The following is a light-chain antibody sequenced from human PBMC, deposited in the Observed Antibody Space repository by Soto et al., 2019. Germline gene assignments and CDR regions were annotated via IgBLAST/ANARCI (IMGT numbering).Light chain of an antibody. CDR2: EVS. CDR1: SSDVGGYNY. Sequence: ALTQPASVSGSPGQSITTSCTGTSSDVGGYNYVSWYQQHPGKAPKLMIYEVSNRPSGVSNRFSGSKSGNTASLTISGLQAEDEADYYCSSYTSSSTYVFGTGTKVTVL. V-gene: IGLV2-14*01. J-gene: IGLJ1*01. CDR3: SSYTSSSTYV.